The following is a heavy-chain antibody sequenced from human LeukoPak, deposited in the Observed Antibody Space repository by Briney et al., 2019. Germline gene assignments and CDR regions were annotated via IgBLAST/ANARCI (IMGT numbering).Heavy chain of an antibody. CDR1: GFTFSSSA. CDR2: ISYDGSNN. D-gene: IGHD3-3*01. J-gene: IGHJ5*02. V-gene: IGHV3-30*01. Sequence: GPSLRPAWAAAGFTFSSSAMRSARQHPREGIEWVAVISYDGSNNYYADSVKGRFTNSRDNSKNPLYLQMNSLKTEDTAVYYCARETNFWSGYRWFDPWGQGILVTVSS. CDR3: ARETNFWSGYRWFDP.